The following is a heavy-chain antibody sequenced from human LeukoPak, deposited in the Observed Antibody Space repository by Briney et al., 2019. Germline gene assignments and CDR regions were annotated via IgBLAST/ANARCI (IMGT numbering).Heavy chain of an antibody. CDR2: INHSGST. J-gene: IGHJ3*02. CDR1: GGSFSGYY. Sequence: SETLSLTCAVYGGSFSGYYWSWIRQPPGKGLEWIGEINHSGSTNYNPSLKGRVTISVDTSKNQFSLKLSSVTAADTAVYYCARVGHPGHYDSPLAFDIWGQGTMVTVSS. V-gene: IGHV4-34*01. CDR3: ARVGHPGHYDSPLAFDI. D-gene: IGHD3-22*01.